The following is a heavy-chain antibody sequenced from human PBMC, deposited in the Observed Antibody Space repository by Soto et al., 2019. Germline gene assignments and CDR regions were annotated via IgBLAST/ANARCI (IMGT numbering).Heavy chain of an antibody. CDR2: ISYDGNTK. Sequence: GGSLRLSCAASGSTFSTYAMHWVRQAPGKGLEWLAVISYDGNTKYYADSVKGRFTISRDNSKNTLYLQMNSLRAEDTAIYYCARVRALGIAVRPVDYWGQGTLVTVSS. CDR1: GSTFSTYA. J-gene: IGHJ4*02. D-gene: IGHD6-13*01. CDR3: ARVRALGIAVRPVDY. V-gene: IGHV3-30-3*01.